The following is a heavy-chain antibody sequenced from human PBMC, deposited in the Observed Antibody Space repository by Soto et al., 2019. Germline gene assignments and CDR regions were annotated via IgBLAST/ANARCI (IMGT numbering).Heavy chain of an antibody. CDR3: ARLDYYGSGSYSSPYYYYYGMDV. CDR1: GYTFTSYA. J-gene: IGHJ6*02. Sequence: ASVKVSCKASGYTFTSYAMHWVRQAPGQRLEWMGWINAGNGNTKYSQKFQGRVTITRDTSASTAYMELSSLRSEDTAVYYCARLDYYGSGSYSSPYYYYYGMDVWGQGTTVTVSS. V-gene: IGHV1-3*01. CDR2: INAGNGNT. D-gene: IGHD3-10*01.